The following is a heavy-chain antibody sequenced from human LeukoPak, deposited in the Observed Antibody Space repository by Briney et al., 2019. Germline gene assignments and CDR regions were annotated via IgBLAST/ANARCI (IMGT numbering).Heavy chain of an antibody. D-gene: IGHD4-11*01. Sequence: ASVKVSCKASGYTFTGYYMHRVRQAPGQGLEWMGWINPNSGGTNYAQKFQGRVTMTRDTSISTAYMELSRLRSDDTAVYYCARDLRGVSPKPGDYSNYFDPWGQGTLVTVSS. CDR1: GYTFTGYY. CDR3: ARDLRGVSPKPGDYSNYFDP. V-gene: IGHV1-2*02. CDR2: INPNSGGT. J-gene: IGHJ5*02.